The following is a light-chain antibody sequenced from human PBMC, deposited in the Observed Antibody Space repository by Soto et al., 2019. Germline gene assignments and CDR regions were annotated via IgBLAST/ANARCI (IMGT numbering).Light chain of an antibody. CDR1: QSVSSSY. V-gene: IGKV3-20*01. J-gene: IGKJ4*01. Sequence: EIVLTQSPGTLSLSPEERATLSCRASQSVSSSYLAWYQQKPGQAPRLLIYGASSRATGIPDRFSGRGSGTDFILTIRRLEPEDFAVYYCQQYGSSPLTFGGGTKAEIK. CDR2: GAS. CDR3: QQYGSSPLT.